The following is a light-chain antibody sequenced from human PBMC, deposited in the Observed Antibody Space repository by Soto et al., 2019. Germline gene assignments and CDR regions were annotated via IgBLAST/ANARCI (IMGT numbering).Light chain of an antibody. CDR1: QNINKW. J-gene: IGKJ1*01. Sequence: IQMTQSPSTLSASVGDRVVITCRASQNINKWLAWYQQKPGKAPKFLIYDASTLETGVPSRFSGSGSGTEFTLTISSLQPDDFATFYCQQYNSYSGTFGQGTKVDIK. CDR2: DAS. V-gene: IGKV1-5*01. CDR3: QQYNSYSGT.